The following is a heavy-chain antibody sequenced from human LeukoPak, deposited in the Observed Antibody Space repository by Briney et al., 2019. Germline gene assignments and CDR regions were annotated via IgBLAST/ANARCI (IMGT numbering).Heavy chain of an antibody. D-gene: IGHD2-15*01. J-gene: IGHJ5*02. Sequence: PSETLSLTCAVYGGSFSGYYWSWIRQPPGKGLEWIWEINHSGSNNYNPSRKSRVTISVDTSKNQFSLKLSSVTAAETAGYYCARDRVTEYCSGGSCYRFDPWGQGTLVTVSS. CDR3: ARDRVTEYCSGGSCYRFDP. V-gene: IGHV4-34*01. CDR2: INHSGSN. CDR1: GGSFSGYY.